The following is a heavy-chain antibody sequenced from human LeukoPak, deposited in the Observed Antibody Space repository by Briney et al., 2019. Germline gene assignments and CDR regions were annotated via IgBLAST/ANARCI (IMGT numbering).Heavy chain of an antibody. J-gene: IGHJ4*02. Sequence: SETLSLTCTVSGGSISSYYWSWIRQPPGKGLEWIGYIYYSGSTNYNPSLKSRVTISVDTSKNQFSLKLSSVTAADTAVYYCAREYYYDSSGYYSPFDYWGQGTLVTVSS. V-gene: IGHV4-59*12. D-gene: IGHD3-22*01. CDR3: AREYYYDSSGYYSPFDY. CDR2: IYYSGST. CDR1: GGSISSYY.